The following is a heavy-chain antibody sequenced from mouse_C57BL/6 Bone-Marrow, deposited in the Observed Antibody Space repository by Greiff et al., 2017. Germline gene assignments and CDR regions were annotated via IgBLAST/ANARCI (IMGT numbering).Heavy chain of an antibody. CDR1: GYTFTSYT. V-gene: IGHV1-4*01. Sequence: QVQLKESGAELARPGASVKMSCKASGYTFTSYTMHWVKQRPGQGLEWIGYINPSSGYTKYNQKFKDKATLTADKSSSTAYMQLSSLTSEDSAVYDCARGGGFAYWGQGTLVTVSA. J-gene: IGHJ3*01. CDR3: ARGGGFAY. CDR2: INPSSGYT.